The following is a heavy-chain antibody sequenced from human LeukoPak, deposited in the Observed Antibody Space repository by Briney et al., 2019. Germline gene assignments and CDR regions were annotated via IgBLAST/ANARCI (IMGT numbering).Heavy chain of an antibody. Sequence: PSETLSLTCTVSGGSISSNYWSWIRQPPGKGLEWIGNIHYSGDITYNPSLKSRITISLDTSRNQVSLKLSSVTAADTAVYYCARDQAYGGEDLIDPWGQGTLVTVSS. CDR3: ARDQAYGGEDLIDP. J-gene: IGHJ5*02. CDR1: GGSISSNY. D-gene: IGHD3-16*01. CDR2: IHYSGDI. V-gene: IGHV4-59*01.